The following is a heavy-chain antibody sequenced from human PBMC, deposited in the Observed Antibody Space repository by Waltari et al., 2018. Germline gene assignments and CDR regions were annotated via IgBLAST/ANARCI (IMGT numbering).Heavy chain of an antibody. CDR3: ARDKRYSDGYYYYMDV. CDR2: IYYSGST. J-gene: IGHJ6*03. V-gene: IGHV4-59*01. Sequence: QVQLQESGPGLVKPSETLSLTCTVSGGSISSYYWSWIRQPPGKGLEWIGYIYYSGSTNYNPSLKSRVTISVDTSKNQFSLKLSSVTAADTAVYYCARDKRYSDGYYYYMDVWGKGTLVTVSS. D-gene: IGHD3-9*01. CDR1: GGSISSYY.